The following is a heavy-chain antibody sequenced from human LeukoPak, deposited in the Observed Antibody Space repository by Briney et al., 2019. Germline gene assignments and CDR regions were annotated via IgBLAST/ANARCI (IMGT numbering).Heavy chain of an antibody. CDR1: GGSIIVY. Sequence: SETLSLTCTVSGGSIIVYWSWIRQPPGKGLEWIGYIYYSGSTKYNPSLKSRVTISVETSKNEFSLKLSSVTAADTAVYYCARSDYGSGSSFDYWGQGTLVTVSS. CDR3: ARSDYGSGSSFDY. CDR2: IYYSGST. J-gene: IGHJ4*02. V-gene: IGHV4-59*08. D-gene: IGHD3-10*01.